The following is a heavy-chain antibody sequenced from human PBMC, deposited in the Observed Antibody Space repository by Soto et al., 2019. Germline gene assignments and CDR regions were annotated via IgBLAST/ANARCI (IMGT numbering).Heavy chain of an antibody. CDR1: GFTFSSYS. V-gene: IGHV3-48*01. J-gene: IGHJ4*02. D-gene: IGHD5-18*01. CDR2: FSSSSSTI. Sequence: EVQLVESGGGLVQPGGSLRLSCAASGFTFSSYSMNWVRQAPGKGLEWVSYFSSSSSTIYYADSVKGRFTISRDNAKNSLYLQMNSLRAEDTAVYYCARDLTSYGPFDYWGQGTLVTVSS. CDR3: ARDLTSYGPFDY.